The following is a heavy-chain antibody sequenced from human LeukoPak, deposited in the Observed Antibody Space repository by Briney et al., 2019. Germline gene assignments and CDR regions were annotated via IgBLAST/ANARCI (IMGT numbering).Heavy chain of an antibody. CDR1: GYTFTSYD. D-gene: IGHD6-19*01. V-gene: IGHV1-8*01. CDR3: ARGLANAGSGWTENDY. Sequence: ASVKVSCKASGYTFTSYDINWVRQATGQGLEWMGWMNPNSGNTGYAQKFQGRVTMTRNTSISTAYMELSSRRSEDTAVYYCARGLANAGSGWTENDYWGQGTLVTVSS. CDR2: MNPNSGNT. J-gene: IGHJ4*02.